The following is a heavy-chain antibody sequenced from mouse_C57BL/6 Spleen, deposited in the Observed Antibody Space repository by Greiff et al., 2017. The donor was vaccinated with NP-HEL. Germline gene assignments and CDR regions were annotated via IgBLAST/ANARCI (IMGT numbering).Heavy chain of an antibody. V-gene: IGHV2-2*01. Sequence: QVQLKQSGPGLVQPSQSLSITCTVSGFSLTSYGVHWVRQSPGKGLEWLGVIWSGGSTDYNAAFISRLSISKDNSKSQVFFKMNSLQADDTAIYYCARIYSGFDYWGQGTTLTVSS. CDR2: IWSGGST. CDR3: ARIYSGFDY. D-gene: IGHD2-1*01. J-gene: IGHJ2*01. CDR1: GFSLTSYG.